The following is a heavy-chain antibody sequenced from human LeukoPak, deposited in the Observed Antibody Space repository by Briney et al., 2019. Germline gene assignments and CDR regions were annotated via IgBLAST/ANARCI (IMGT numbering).Heavy chain of an antibody. V-gene: IGHV3-48*01. D-gene: IGHD7-27*01. Sequence: GGPLRLSCAASGFTFSSYDMSWVRQAPGRGLEWLTCISSGSRTIVYGDSVKGRFIISRDNAKNSLYLLMDRLRADDTAVYYCARESITGDRDFDYWGQGTLITVSS. J-gene: IGHJ4*02. CDR2: ISSGSRTI. CDR1: GFTFSSYD. CDR3: ARESITGDRDFDY.